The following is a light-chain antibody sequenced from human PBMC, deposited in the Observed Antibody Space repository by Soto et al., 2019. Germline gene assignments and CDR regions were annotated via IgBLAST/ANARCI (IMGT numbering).Light chain of an antibody. V-gene: IGKV3-20*01. CDR2: GAS. J-gene: IGKJ2*01. Sequence: DIVLTQSPGTLSLSPGEGATLSCRASQSVTSNYLAWYQQKHGQATRLLIYGASARAAGVPDRFSGSGSGTDSNLTITRLELEDFAVYYCQQYGRSPLLFTFGQGTKLGVK. CDR1: QSVTSNY. CDR3: QQYGRSPLLFT.